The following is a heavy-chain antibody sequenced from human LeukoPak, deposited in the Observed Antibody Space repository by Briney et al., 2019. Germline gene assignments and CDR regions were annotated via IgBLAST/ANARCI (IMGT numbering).Heavy chain of an antibody. CDR3: ARDSARSPHAFDI. CDR1: GGSISSYH. J-gene: IGHJ3*02. V-gene: IGHV4-59*01. CDR2: IYYSGST. Sequence: SETLSLTCTVSGGSISSYHWSWIRQPPGKGLEWIGYIYYSGSTNYNPSLKSRVTISVDTSKNQFSLRLSSVTAADTAVYYCARDSARSPHAFDIWGQGTMVTVSS. D-gene: IGHD6-6*01.